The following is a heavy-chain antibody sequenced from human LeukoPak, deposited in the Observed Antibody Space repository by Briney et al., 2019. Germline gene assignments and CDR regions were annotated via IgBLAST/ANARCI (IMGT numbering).Heavy chain of an antibody. CDR1: GFPFSGNA. Sequence: GGSLRLSCAASGFPFSGNAMSWVRQAPGRGLEWVSGVGGDEKAHYADFVRGRFTISRDNSKKTVYLQVNSLTVEDTAVYYCAKDLSGWVTADYWGQGTLVTVSS. V-gene: IGHV3-23*01. CDR2: VGGDEKA. CDR3: AKDLSGWVTADY. D-gene: IGHD2-21*02. J-gene: IGHJ4*02.